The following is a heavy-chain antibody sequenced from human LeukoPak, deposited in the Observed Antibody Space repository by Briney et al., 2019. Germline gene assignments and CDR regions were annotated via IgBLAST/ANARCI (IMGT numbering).Heavy chain of an antibody. CDR3: ARDELQSSAVAGY. CDR1: GFPFSSYS. CDR2: ISSSSSTI. D-gene: IGHD6-19*01. V-gene: IGHV3-48*01. J-gene: IGHJ4*02. Sequence: GGSLILSCAASGFPFSSYSMNGVRQAPGKGLEWVSYISSSSSTIYYADSVKGRFTISRDNAKNSLYLQMNSLRAEDTAVYYCARDELQSSAVAGYWGQGTLVTVSS.